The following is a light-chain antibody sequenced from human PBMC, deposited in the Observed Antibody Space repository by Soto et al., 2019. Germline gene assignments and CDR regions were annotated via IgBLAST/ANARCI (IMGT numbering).Light chain of an antibody. V-gene: IGLV7-46*01. CDR2: DTS. Sequence: QAVVTQEPSLTVSPRGTVTLTCGSSTGPVTRGHYPHWIQQKPGQAPRTLIYDTSNKHSWTPARFSGSLLGGKAALTLSGAQPEDEADYFCLVIYSGVGEVFGTGTKVTVL. CDR1: TGPVTRGHY. CDR3: LVIYSGVGEV. J-gene: IGLJ1*01.